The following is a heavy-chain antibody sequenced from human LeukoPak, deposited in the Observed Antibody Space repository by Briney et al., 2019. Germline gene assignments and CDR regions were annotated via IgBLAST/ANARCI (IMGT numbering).Heavy chain of an antibody. D-gene: IGHD6-19*01. Sequence: GESLKISCKGSGYSFTTYWIGWVRQMPGKGLEWMGIIYPGDSDTRYSPSFQGRVTISVDKSISTAFLQWSSLKASGTAIYYCARPGSSGWPPDYWGQGTLVTVSS. CDR3: ARPGSSGWPPDY. J-gene: IGHJ4*02. V-gene: IGHV5-51*01. CDR2: IYPGDSDT. CDR1: GYSFTTYW.